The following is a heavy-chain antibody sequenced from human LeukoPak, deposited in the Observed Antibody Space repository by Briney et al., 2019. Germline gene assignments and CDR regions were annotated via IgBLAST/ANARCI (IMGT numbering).Heavy chain of an antibody. Sequence: ASVKVSCKASGYTFTSYDINWVRQATGQGLEWMGWMNPNSGNTGYAQKFQGRVTMTRNTSIRTAYMELRSLRSEDTAVYSCAREPQQPHIAAAHYSYMDVWGKGTPVTVSS. D-gene: IGHD6-13*01. J-gene: IGHJ6*03. CDR2: MNPNSGNT. V-gene: IGHV1-8*01. CDR3: AREPQQPHIAAAHYSYMDV. CDR1: GYTFTSYD.